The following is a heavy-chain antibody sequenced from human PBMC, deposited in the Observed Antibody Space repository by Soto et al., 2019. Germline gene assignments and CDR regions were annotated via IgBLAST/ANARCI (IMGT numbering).Heavy chain of an antibody. J-gene: IGHJ5*02. CDR2: IYYSGST. CDR1: GGSISSRSYY. V-gene: IGHV4-39*07. Sequence: SETLSLTCTVSGGSISSRSYYWGWIRQPPGKGLEWIGSIYYSGSTYYNPSLKSRLTISVDTSKNQFSLKLSSVTAADTAVYYCARDKRDGSGNYFTPRWFDPWGQGTLVTVSS. D-gene: IGHD3-10*01. CDR3: ARDKRDGSGNYFTPRWFDP.